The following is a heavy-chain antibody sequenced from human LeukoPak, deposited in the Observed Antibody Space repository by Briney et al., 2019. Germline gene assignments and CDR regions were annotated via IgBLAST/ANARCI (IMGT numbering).Heavy chain of an antibody. D-gene: IGHD3-10*01. V-gene: IGHV1-24*01. CDR2: FNPGDGET. J-gene: IGHJ6*02. Sequence: ASVKVSCKVSGYTLTELSMHWVRQPPGKGLEWMGGFNPGDGETIYAQKSQGRGTMTEDTSTDTAYMELSSLRSEDTAVYYCATEKSWFGDYYYGMDVRGQGTTVTVSS. CDR1: GYTLTELS. CDR3: ATEKSWFGDYYYGMDV.